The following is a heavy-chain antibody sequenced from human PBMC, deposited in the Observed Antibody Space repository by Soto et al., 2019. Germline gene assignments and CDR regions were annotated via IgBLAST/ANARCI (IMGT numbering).Heavy chain of an antibody. Sequence: PXGALRLSCSAAGFTLSSYAMSWVRQAPGKGLEWASAISGSGGSTYYADSVKGRFTISRDNSKNTLYLQMNSLRAEDTAVYYCAKDSSGPFDDYWGQGTLVTVSS. CDR3: AKDSSGPFDDY. J-gene: IGHJ4*02. CDR2: ISGSGGST. V-gene: IGHV3-23*01. CDR1: GFTLSSYA. D-gene: IGHD3-22*01.